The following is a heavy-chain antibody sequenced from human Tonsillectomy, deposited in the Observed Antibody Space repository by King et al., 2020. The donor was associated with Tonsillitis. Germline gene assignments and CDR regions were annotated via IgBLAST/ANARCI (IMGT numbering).Heavy chain of an antibody. CDR3: ARDSGSYEAHDAFDI. V-gene: IGHV4-61*02. CDR1: GGAISSGSYY. D-gene: IGHD1-26*01. CDR2: VYSTRCT. J-gene: IGHJ3*02. Sequence: VQLQESGPGLVKPSQTLSLTCTVSGGAISSGSYYWSWIRQPAGKGLEWIVRVYSTRCTNYNPSLKSRVTMSVDTSKNQFSLKLSSVTAADTAVYYCARDSGSYEAHDAFDIWGQGTMVTVSS.